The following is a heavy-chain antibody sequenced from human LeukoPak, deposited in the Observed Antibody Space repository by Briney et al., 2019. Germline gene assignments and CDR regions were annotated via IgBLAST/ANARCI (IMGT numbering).Heavy chain of an antibody. V-gene: IGHV4-59*12. J-gene: IGHJ4*02. CDR3: ARGVRGPIIDYFDY. CDR1: GGSISSYY. D-gene: IGHD3-10*01. Sequence: SETLSLTCTVSGGSISSYYWSWIRQPPGKGLEWIGYIYYSGSTNYNPSLKSRVTISVDTSKNQFSLKLSSVTAADTAVYYCARGVRGPIIDYFDYWGQGTLVTVSS. CDR2: IYYSGST.